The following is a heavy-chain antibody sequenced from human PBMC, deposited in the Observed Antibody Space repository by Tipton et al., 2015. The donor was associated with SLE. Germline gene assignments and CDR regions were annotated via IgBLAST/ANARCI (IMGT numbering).Heavy chain of an antibody. V-gene: IGHV4-38-2*02. J-gene: IGHJ2*01. CDR1: GYSISSGYY. Sequence: TLSLTCTVSGYSISSGYYWGWIRQPPGKGLEWIGTIYHSGSIYYNPSLKSRVTISVDTSKNQFSLKLSSVTAADTAVYYCARNGGSYYMYFNLWGRGTLVTVSS. D-gene: IGHD1-26*01. CDR2: IYHSGSI. CDR3: ARNGGSYYMYFNL.